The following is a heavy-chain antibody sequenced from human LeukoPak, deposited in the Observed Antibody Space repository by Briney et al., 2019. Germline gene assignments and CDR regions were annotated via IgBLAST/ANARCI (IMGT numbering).Heavy chain of an antibody. D-gene: IGHD3-10*01. J-gene: IGHJ4*02. CDR1: GFTFSNYA. V-gene: IGHV3-30*01. CDR2: IPSGGTYE. CDR3: ARDSTYYYDSGSSGPHYFDN. Sequence: GGSLRLSCAASGFTFSNYAMHWVRQAPGKGLEWVSLIPSGGTYEYYADSVKGRFTISRDNSKNTLYLQLNSLRAEDTAVYYCARDSTYYYDSGSSGPHYFDNWGQGTLVTVSS.